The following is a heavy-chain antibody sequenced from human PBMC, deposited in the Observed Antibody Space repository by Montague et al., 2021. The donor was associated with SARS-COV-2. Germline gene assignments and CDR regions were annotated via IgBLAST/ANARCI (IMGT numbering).Heavy chain of an antibody. J-gene: IGHJ4*02. CDR3: AKDRGYYGSGSYFEY. CDR2: ISWNSGSI. Sequence: LSCAASGFTFHDYALHWVRQVPGKGLEWVSGISWNSGSIGYGXSVKGRSTISRGNAKNSLYLQMNSLRAGDTALYYCAKDRGYYGSGSYFEYWGQGTLVTVSS. CDR1: GFTFHDYA. V-gene: IGHV3-9*01. D-gene: IGHD3-10*01.